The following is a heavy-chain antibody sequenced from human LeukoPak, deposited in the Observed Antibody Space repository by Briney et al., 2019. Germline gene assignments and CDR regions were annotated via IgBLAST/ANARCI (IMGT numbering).Heavy chain of an antibody. V-gene: IGHV3-23*01. D-gene: IGHD2-2*01. CDR1: GFTFSSYA. J-gene: IGHJ6*02. Sequence: QPGGSLRLSCAASGFTFSSYAMSWVRQAPGKGMEWVSSISGSGSSTYYADSVKGRFTISRDNSKNTLYLQMNSLRAEDTAVYYCAKPHPRYCSSTSFPDTEYYYGMDVWGQGTTVTVCS. CDR3: AKPHPRYCSSTSFPDTEYYYGMDV. CDR2: ISGSGSST.